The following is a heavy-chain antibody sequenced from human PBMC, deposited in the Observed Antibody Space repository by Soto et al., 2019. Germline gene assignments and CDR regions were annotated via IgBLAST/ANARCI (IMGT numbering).Heavy chain of an antibody. J-gene: IGHJ4*02. CDR3: AKDYGGGWYYFGC. CDR2: ISGSGGST. V-gene: IGHV3-23*01. D-gene: IGHD2-15*01. Sequence: EVQLLESGGGLVQPGGSLRLSCAASGFTFSSYAMSWVRQAPGKGLDWVSAISGSGGSTYYADCVKGRSTISRDNSKNPMYLQMSSLRAEATAVYYSAKDYGGGWYYFGCWGQGTLVTVS. CDR1: GFTFSSYA.